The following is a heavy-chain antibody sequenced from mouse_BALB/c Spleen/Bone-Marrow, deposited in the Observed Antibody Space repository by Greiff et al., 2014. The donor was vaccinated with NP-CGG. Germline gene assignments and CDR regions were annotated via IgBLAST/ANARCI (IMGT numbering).Heavy chain of an antibody. CDR2: IDPGNGDT. CDR1: DFNIKDYY. V-gene: IGHV14-4*02. Sequence: EVQLQQSGAELVRSGASVKLSCTASDFNIKDYYMNWVKQRPEQGLEWIGWIDPGNGDTEYAPKFQGKATMTADTSSNTVYLLLSSVTAEDTGVYYCNADPITWGQGTTLTVSS. CDR3: NADPIT. J-gene: IGHJ2*01.